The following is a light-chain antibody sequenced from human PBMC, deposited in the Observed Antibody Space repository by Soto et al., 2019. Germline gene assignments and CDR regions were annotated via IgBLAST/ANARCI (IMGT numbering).Light chain of an antibody. CDR1: QSIRTN. V-gene: IGKV3-15*01. Sequence: EIEMTQSPATVSVTPGERVTLSCRASQSIRTNVAWYQQKPGQALRLLIYDASTRATGLSSRFSASGSGTEFTLTISSLQSEDVATYYCQQYNDWAPLIFGGGTRFEI. CDR3: QQYNDWAPLI. CDR2: DAS. J-gene: IGKJ4*01.